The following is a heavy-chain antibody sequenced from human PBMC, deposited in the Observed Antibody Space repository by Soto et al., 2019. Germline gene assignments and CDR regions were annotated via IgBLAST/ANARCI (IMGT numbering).Heavy chain of an antibody. CDR3: ADGAYSYGLQHWFDP. V-gene: IGHV4-34*01. Sequence: QVQLQQWGAGLLKPSETLSLTCAVYGGSFSGYYWSWIRQPPGQGLEWIGEINHSGSTNYNPSLKSRVTICGDTSKKQSSLKQSSVTAAATAVYYWADGAYSYGLQHWFDPWGQGTLVTVSS. J-gene: IGHJ5*02. CDR2: INHSGST. CDR1: GGSFSGYY. D-gene: IGHD5-18*01.